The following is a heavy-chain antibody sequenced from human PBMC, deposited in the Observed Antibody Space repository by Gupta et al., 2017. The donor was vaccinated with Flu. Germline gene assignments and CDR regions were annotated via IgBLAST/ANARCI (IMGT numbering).Heavy chain of an antibody. V-gene: IGHV3-30*18. D-gene: IGHD2-15*01. CDR2: ISYDGSYK. CDR3: AKDQREYCSGGDCYPQIFHY. Sequence: QVRLVESGGGVVQPGRSLRLSCSVSGFTFSTYGLNWVRQAPGQGLEWVAVISYDGSYKNYAESVKGRFTISRDNSKNTLSLQMNSLRREDTGVYYCAKDQREYCSGGDCYPQIFHYWGQGTLVTVSS. J-gene: IGHJ4*02. CDR1: GFTFSTYG.